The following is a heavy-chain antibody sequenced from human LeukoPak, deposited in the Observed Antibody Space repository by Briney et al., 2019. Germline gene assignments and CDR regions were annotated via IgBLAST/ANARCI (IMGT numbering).Heavy chain of an antibody. CDR3: ARDLLIRGWLFDAFDI. CDR2: IYTSGST. D-gene: IGHD3-9*01. V-gene: IGHV4-4*07. J-gene: IGHJ3*02. Sequence: PSETLSLTCTVSGGSISRYYWSWLRQPAGKGLEWIGRIYTSGSTNYNPSLKSRVTMSVDTSKNQFSLKLSSVTAADTAVYYCARDLLIRGWLFDAFDIWGQGTMVTVSS. CDR1: GGSISRYY.